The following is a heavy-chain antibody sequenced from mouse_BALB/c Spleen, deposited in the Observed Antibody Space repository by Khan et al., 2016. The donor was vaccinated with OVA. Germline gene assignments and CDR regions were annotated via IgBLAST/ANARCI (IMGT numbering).Heavy chain of an antibody. CDR1: GYTFTDFT. V-gene: IGHV1S137*01. CDR2: ISTYYDDA. CDR3: ARGGGGDRFLY. Sequence: QVQLKESGAELVRPGVSVKISCKGSGYTFTDFTMHWVKQSHAMSLEWIGVISTYYDDADYNQKFKGKATMTVDKSSNTAYMDLARLTSEDSAIYYWARGGGGDRFLYWGQGTLVTVSA. J-gene: IGHJ3*01.